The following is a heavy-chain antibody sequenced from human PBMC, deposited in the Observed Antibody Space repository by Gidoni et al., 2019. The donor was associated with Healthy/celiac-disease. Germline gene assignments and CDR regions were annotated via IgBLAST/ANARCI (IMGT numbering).Heavy chain of an antibody. Sequence: QVQLQESGPGLVKPSETLSLTCTVSGGSISSYYWRWIRQPPGKGLEWIGYIYYSGSTNYNPSLKSRVTISVDTSKNQFSLKLSSVTAADTAVYYCALGATRFAYWGQGTLVTVSS. J-gene: IGHJ4*02. CDR2: IYYSGST. D-gene: IGHD1-26*01. CDR3: ALGATRFAY. V-gene: IGHV4-59*08. CDR1: GGSISSYY.